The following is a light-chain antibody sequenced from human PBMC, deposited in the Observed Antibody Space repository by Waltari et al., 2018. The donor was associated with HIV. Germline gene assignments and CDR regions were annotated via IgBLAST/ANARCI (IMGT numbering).Light chain of an antibody. CDR2: DPS. CDR3: QQRHNWLT. CDR1: STVNDY. V-gene: IGKV3-11*01. J-gene: IGKJ4*01. Sequence: EVVLTQSPATLSLSPGETATLSCRASSTVNDYLAWYQHKPGQAPRLLIYDPSNRATDTPPRFSGSGSGTDFTLTISSLEPDDSAIYYCQQRHNWLTFGGGTKVEIK.